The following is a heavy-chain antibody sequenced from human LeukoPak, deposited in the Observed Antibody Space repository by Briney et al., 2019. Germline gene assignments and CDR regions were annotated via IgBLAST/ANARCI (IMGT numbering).Heavy chain of an antibody. Sequence: GGSLRLSCAASGFTFSNYGMHWVRQAPGKGLEWVALIWYDGSNKYYADSVRGRFTISRDNSKNTLYLQMKSLRVEDTAVYYCARGGYYYYGMDVWGQGTTVTVSS. V-gene: IGHV3-33*01. CDR1: GFTFSNYG. J-gene: IGHJ6*02. CDR2: IWYDGSNK. CDR3: ARGGYYYYGMDV.